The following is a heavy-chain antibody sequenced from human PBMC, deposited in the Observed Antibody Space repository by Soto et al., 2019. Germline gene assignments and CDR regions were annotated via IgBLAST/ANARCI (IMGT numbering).Heavy chain of an antibody. J-gene: IGHJ5*01. D-gene: IGHD6-19*01. Sequence: SETLSLTCIVSGASVTSGPYYWSWIRQPPGQGLECIGYIHSSGNANYIASLRSRLTISVDTSKNQFSLKLTSVTAADTAVYYCARVIAVASTRWFDSWGQGILVT. CDR2: IHSSGNA. CDR3: ARVIAVASTRWFDS. CDR1: GASVTSGPYY. V-gene: IGHV4-61*01.